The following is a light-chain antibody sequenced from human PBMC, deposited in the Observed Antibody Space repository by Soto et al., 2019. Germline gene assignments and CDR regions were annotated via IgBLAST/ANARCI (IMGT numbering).Light chain of an antibody. CDR2: TAS. J-gene: IGKJ1*01. CDR3: QQAYDIPGT. V-gene: IGKV1-39*01. CDR1: PSISIY. Sequence: DIQMTQSPSSLSASVGDRVTITCRASPSISIYLNWYQQKPGKVPNLLIYTASSLRSGVPSRFSGSGSGTDFTLTITSLQPEDFATYYCQQAYDIPGTFGQGTRVEI.